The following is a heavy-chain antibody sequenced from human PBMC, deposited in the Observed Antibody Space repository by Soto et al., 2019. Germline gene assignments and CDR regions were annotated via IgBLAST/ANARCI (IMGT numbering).Heavy chain of an antibody. Sequence: QVQLQESGPGLVKPSETLSLTCTVSGGSMRSYYWSWVRQPPGKGLEWIGYIYFSGNTHYDPYLRSRVSISVDMCKNQFSLNLRSVTAADTAVYYCARAYSSTWYGYYYMDVWGKGTTVTVSS. CDR3: ARAYSSTWYGYYYMDV. CDR1: GGSMRSYY. J-gene: IGHJ6*03. D-gene: IGHD2-2*01. V-gene: IGHV4-59*01. CDR2: IYFSGNT.